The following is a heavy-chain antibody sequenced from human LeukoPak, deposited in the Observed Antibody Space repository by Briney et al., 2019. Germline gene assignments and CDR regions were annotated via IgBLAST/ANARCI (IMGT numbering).Heavy chain of an antibody. CDR1: GLTVSSNY. D-gene: IGHD5-12*01. CDR3: AREGYSGFGLNFDY. Sequence: AESLRLSCAAAGLTVSSNYMSWVRQAPGKELEWVSVIYSGGTTYYADSVKGRFTISRDNSKNTLYLQMNSLRAEDTAVYYCAREGYSGFGLNFDYCGQGTLVTVSS. J-gene: IGHJ4*02. CDR2: IYSGGTT. V-gene: IGHV3-66*01.